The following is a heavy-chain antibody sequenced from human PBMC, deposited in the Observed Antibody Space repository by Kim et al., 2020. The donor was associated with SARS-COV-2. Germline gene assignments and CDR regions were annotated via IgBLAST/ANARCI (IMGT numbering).Heavy chain of an antibody. V-gene: IGHV3-53*05. CDR3: ARDLYYYGSGITDY. Sequence: YAGSVESPVTISRDNSKNTVYLQMNSLRPEDTAIYYCARDLYYYGSGITDYWGQGTPVTVSS. D-gene: IGHD3-10*01. J-gene: IGHJ4*02.